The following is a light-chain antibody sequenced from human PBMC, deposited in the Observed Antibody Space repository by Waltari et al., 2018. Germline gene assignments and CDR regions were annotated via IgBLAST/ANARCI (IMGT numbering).Light chain of an antibody. CDR1: TTDIDLYKY. V-gene: IGLV2-11*01. CDR2: YAT. CDR3: CSHAGSHIWV. Sequence: QSTLTQPRAVSGSPGQSVTISCTGTTTDIDLYKYVSWYQQHPGEAPKLLISYATERPSGVPVRFSGSKPRDAASLTISGLQGEYEADYYCCSHAGSHIWVFGGGTKLTVL. J-gene: IGLJ3*02.